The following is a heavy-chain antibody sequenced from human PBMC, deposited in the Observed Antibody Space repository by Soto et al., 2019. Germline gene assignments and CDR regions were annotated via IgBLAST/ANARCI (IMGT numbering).Heavy chain of an antibody. V-gene: IGHV3-23*01. D-gene: IGHD3-22*01. CDR3: AKDRGYYDSSGYYYDPAIDAFDI. CDR2: ISGSGGST. Sequence: GGSLRLSCAASGFTFSSYAMSWVRQAPGKGLEWVSAISGSGGSTYYADSVKGRFTISRDNSKYTLYLQMNSLSAEDTAVYYCAKDRGYYDSSGYYYDPAIDAFDIWGQGTMVTVSS. CDR1: GFTFSSYA. J-gene: IGHJ3*02.